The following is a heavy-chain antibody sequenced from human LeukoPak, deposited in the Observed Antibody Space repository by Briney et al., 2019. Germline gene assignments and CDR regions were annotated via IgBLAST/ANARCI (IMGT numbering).Heavy chain of an antibody. CDR1: GGSISSYY. J-gene: IGHJ3*02. V-gene: IGHV4-59*01. D-gene: IGHD4-17*01. CDR3: ARATTLTTVTTPHAFDI. CDR2: IYYSGST. Sequence: SSETLSLTCTVSGGSISSYYWSWIRQPPGKGLEWIGYIYYSGSTNYNPSLKSRVTISVDTSKNQFSLKLSSVTAADTAVYYCARATTLTTVTTPHAFDIWGQGTMVTVSS.